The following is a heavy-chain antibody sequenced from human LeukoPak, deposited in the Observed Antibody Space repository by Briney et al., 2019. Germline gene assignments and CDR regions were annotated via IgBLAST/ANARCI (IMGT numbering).Heavy chain of an antibody. D-gene: IGHD3-22*01. J-gene: IGHJ4*02. CDR3: ARDGSYYDSSGYSTYDY. Sequence: ASVKVSCKASGYTFTSYDINWVRQATGQGLEWMGWMNPNSGNTGYAQKFQGRVTITRDTSASTAYMELSSLRSEDTAVYYCARDGSYYDSSGYSTYDYWGQGTLVTVSS. CDR2: MNPNSGNT. V-gene: IGHV1-8*01. CDR1: GYTFTSYD.